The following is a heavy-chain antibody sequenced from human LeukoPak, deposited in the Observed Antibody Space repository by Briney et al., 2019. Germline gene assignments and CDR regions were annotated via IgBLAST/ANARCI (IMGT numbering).Heavy chain of an antibody. CDR2: ISGSGDST. D-gene: IGHD5-18*01. J-gene: IGHJ6*03. CDR1: GFTFTNYA. Sequence: GGSLRLSCAASGFTFTNYAMSWVRQAPGRGLEWVSVISGSGDSTYYADSVRGRFTISRDNAKNTLYLQMNSLRAEDTAVYYCAREGDGYVGLNYCYYMDVWGKGTTVTISS. V-gene: IGHV3-23*01. CDR3: AREGDGYVGLNYCYYMDV.